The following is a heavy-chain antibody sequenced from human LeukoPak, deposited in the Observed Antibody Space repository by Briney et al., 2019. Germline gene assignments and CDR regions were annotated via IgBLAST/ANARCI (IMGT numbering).Heavy chain of an antibody. J-gene: IGHJ4*02. V-gene: IGHV1-2*02. D-gene: IGHD3-10*01. CDR2: INPNSGGT. CDR1: GYTFTGYY. CDR3: ARALTGSGSQLFDY. Sequence: GASVKVSCKASGYTFTGYYMHWVRQAPGQGLEWMGWINPNSGGTNYAQKFQGRVTMTRDTSISTAYMELSRLRSDDTAVYYCARALTGSGSQLFDYWGQGTLVTVSS.